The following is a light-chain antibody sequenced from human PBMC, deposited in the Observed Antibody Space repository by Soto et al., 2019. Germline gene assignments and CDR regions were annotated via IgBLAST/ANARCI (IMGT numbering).Light chain of an antibody. V-gene: IGLV2-14*01. CDR2: DAR. CDR1: SRDVGGYNY. CDR3: SSYTTISTYV. Sequence: QSALTQPASVSGSPGQSITISCTGTSRDVGGYNYVSWYQQHPGKAPKLMIYDARNRPSGVSNRFSGSKSVNTASLTISGLQAEDEADYYCSSYTTISTYVFGTGTKVTV. J-gene: IGLJ1*01.